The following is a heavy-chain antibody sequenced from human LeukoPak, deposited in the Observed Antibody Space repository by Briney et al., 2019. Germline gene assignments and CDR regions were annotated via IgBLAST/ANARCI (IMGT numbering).Heavy chain of an antibody. V-gene: IGHV3-21*01. D-gene: IGHD2-2*01. CDR2: IIVSSYI. CDR3: ARPLSGCSSTSCYRDAFDI. Sequence: PGGSLRLSCAASEFPLIGYARTGVGGAPGKGLKWAYSIIVSSYIYYADSVKGRFTISRDNAKNSLYLQMNSLRAEDTAVYYCARPLSGCSSTSCYRDAFDIWGQGTVVTVSS. CDR1: EFPLIGYA. J-gene: IGHJ3*02.